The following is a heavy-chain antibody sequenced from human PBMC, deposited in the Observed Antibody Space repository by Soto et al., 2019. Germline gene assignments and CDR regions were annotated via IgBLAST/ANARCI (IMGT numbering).Heavy chain of an antibody. V-gene: IGHV4-4*07. D-gene: IGHD5-12*01. CDR2: VYTSGST. CDR3: ARDRPIVATSGYCMDV. CDR1: GGSISSYY. Sequence: QVQLQESSPGLVKPSETLSLTCTVSGGSISSYYWSWIRQPAGKGLEWIGRVYTSGSTNYNPSLRSRVTMSVDTSKNQFSLKLNSVTAADTAVYYCARDRPIVATSGYCMDVWGQGTAVTVSS. J-gene: IGHJ6*02.